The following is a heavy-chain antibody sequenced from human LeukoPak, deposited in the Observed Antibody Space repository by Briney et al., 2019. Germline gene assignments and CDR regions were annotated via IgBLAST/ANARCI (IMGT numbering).Heavy chain of an antibody. CDR2: IYASGIT. CDR1: GGSISSGGFY. J-gene: IGHJ4*02. Sequence: SETLSLTCTVSGGSISSGGFYWSWLRQPAGKGLEWIGHIYASGITSYNPSLKSRVTLSVDTSKNQFPLNLSSVTAADTAVYYCARSARDGYNNYFDYWGQGTLVTVSS. CDR3: ARSARDGYNNYFDY. V-gene: IGHV4-61*09. D-gene: IGHD5-24*01.